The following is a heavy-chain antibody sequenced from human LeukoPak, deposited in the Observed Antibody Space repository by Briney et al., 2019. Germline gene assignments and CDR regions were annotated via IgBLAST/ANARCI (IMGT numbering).Heavy chain of an antibody. J-gene: IGHJ4*02. V-gene: IGHV4-39*07. CDR3: AREAYSSGWYPRGTDY. Sequence: SETLSLTCTVSGGSISSSSYYWGWIRQPPGKGLEWIGSIYYSGSTYYNPSLKSRVTISVDTSKNQFSLKLSSVTAADTAVYYCAREAYSSGWYPRGTDYWGQRTLVTVSS. CDR1: GGSISSSSYY. D-gene: IGHD6-19*01. CDR2: IYYSGST.